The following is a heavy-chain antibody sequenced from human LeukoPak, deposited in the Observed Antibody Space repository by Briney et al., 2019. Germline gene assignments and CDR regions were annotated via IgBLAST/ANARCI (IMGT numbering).Heavy chain of an antibody. V-gene: IGHV4-59*01. D-gene: IGHD6-19*01. CDR1: GGSISSYY. CDR2: IYYSGTT. J-gene: IGHJ5*02. Sequence: SETLSLTCTVSGGSISSYYWSWIRQPPGKRLEWIGYIYYSGTTNYNPSLKSRVTISADTSMNQFSLRLTSVTAADTAIYYCATDTTGGWYWFDPWGQGTLVTVSS. CDR3: ATDTTGGWYWFDP.